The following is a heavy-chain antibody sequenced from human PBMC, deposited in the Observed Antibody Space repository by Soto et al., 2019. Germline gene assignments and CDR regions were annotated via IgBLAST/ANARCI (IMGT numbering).Heavy chain of an antibody. Sequence: QVQLVQSGAEVKKPGSSVKVSCKASGGTFSSYAISWVRQAPGQGLEWMGGIIPIFGTANYAQKFQGRVTITADESTSTVYMELSWLRSEDTAVYYCACGIASRHSSYYYGMDVCGQGTTVTVSS. CDR1: GGTFSSYA. J-gene: IGHJ6*02. V-gene: IGHV1-69*01. CDR2: IIPIFGTA. D-gene: IGHD6-6*01. CDR3: ACGIASRHSSYYYGMDV.